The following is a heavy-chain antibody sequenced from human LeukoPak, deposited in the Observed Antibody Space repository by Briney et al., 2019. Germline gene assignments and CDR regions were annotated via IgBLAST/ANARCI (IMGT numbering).Heavy chain of an antibody. V-gene: IGHV1-69*13. D-gene: IGHD5-18*01. CDR2: IIPIFGTA. CDR1: GGTFSSYA. CDR3: ASPEGGYSYGYAY. J-gene: IGHJ4*02. Sequence: SVKVPCKASGGTFSSYAISWVRQAPGQGLEWMGGIIPIFGTANYAQKFQGRVTITADESTSTAYMELSSLRSEDTAVYYCASPEGGYSYGYAYWGQGTLVTVSS.